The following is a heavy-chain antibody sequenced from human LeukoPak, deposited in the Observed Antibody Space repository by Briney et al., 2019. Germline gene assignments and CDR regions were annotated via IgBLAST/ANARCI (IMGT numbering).Heavy chain of an antibody. CDR1: GGTFSSYA. Sequence: SVKVSCKASGGTFSSYAISWVRQAPGRGLEWMGGIIPIFGTANYAQKFQGRVTITADESTSTAYMELSSLRSEDTAVYYCARHPIVVVPAGAYYYYYGMDVWGKGTTVTVSS. CDR2: IIPIFGTA. J-gene: IGHJ6*04. V-gene: IGHV1-69*13. D-gene: IGHD2-2*01. CDR3: ARHPIVVVPAGAYYYYYGMDV.